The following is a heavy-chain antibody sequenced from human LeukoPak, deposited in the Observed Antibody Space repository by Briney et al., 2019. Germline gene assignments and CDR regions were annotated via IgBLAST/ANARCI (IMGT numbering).Heavy chain of an antibody. Sequence: GGSLRLSCAASGFTVSSNYMSWVRQAPGKGLEWVSVIYSGGSTYYADSVKGRFTISRDNSKNTPYLQMNSLRAEDTAVYYCARATGDRDPDFFDYWGQGTLVTVSS. CDR2: IYSGGST. J-gene: IGHJ4*02. CDR3: ARATGDRDPDFFDY. CDR1: GFTVSSNY. D-gene: IGHD7-27*01. V-gene: IGHV3-53*01.